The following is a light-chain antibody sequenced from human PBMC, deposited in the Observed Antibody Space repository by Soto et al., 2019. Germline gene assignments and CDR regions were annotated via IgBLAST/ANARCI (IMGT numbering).Light chain of an antibody. CDR3: QQYGGSPYT. J-gene: IGKJ2*01. CDR1: QSVTNSY. CDR2: GAS. V-gene: IGKV3-20*01. Sequence: DIVLTQSPGTLSLSPGERATLTCRASQSVTNSYVAWYQQKPGQAPRLLLYGASSRVTGIPDRFSGSGSGTDFTLFISRLEPEDFAVYYCQQYGGSPYTFGQGTKLEIK.